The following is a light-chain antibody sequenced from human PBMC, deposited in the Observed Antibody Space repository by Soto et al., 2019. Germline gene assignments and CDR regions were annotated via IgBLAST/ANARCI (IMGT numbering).Light chain of an antibody. Sequence: QSALTQRASVSGSPGQSITISCTGTTSDIGGYNYVSWHQQHPGKAPKLMIHEVRYRPSGVSNRFSGSKSGNTASLTISGLQAEDEADYYCSSYASSGTLVFGVGTKLTVL. CDR1: TSDIGGYNY. J-gene: IGLJ3*02. CDR3: SSYASSGTLV. CDR2: EVR. V-gene: IGLV2-14*01.